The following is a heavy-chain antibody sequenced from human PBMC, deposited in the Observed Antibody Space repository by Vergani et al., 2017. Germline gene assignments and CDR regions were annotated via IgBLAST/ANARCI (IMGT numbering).Heavy chain of an antibody. CDR3: AKDGRENSDYGYFDY. J-gene: IGHJ4*02. D-gene: IGHD4-17*01. Sequence: EVHLLESGGGLVQSGGSLRLSCAASGFTFSNSAVSWVRQAPGRGLAWVSSISGPGLSTYYADSVKGRFSISRDNSKNTVFLQMHSLRAEDTAIYYCAKDGRENSDYGYFDYWGQGTLVTVSS. CDR2: ISGPGLST. CDR1: GFTFSNSA. V-gene: IGHV3-23*01.